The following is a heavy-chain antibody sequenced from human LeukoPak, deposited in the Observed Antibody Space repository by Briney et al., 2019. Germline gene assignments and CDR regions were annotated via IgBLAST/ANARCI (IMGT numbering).Heavy chain of an antibody. CDR1: GGSFSGYY. CDR3: ARARGYSYGLYYYYYGMDV. J-gene: IGHJ6*02. V-gene: IGHV4-34*01. Sequence: SETLFLTCAVYGGSFSGYYWSWIRQPPGKGLEWIGEINHSGSTNYNPSLKSRVTISVDTSKNQFSLKLSSVTAADTAVYYCARARGYSYGLYYYYYGMDVWGQGTTVTVSS. CDR2: INHSGST. D-gene: IGHD5-18*01.